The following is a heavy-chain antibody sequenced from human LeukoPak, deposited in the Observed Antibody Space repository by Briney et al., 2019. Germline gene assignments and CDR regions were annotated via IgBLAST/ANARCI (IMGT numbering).Heavy chain of an antibody. CDR2: IYYSGST. CDR3: ARSVEGYCSGGSCYSYSYYMDV. V-gene: IGHV4-34*01. D-gene: IGHD2-15*01. CDR1: GGSFNGYY. J-gene: IGHJ6*03. Sequence: SETLSLTCAVYGGSFNGYYWSWIRQPPGKGLEWIGSIYYSGSTYYNPSLKSRVTISVGTSKNQFSLKLSSVTAADTAVYYCARSVEGYCSGGSCYSYSYYMDVWGKGTTVTVSS.